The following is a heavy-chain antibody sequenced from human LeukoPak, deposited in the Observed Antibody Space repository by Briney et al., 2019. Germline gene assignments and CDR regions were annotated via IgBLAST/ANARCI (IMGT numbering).Heavy chain of an antibody. D-gene: IGHD6-19*01. J-gene: IGHJ4*02. CDR3: ARVSIAVAAIEYYFDY. Sequence: PGGSLRLSCAASGFTFSSYWMSWVRQAPGKGLEWVANIKQDGSEKYYVDSVKGRFTISRDNAKNSLYLQMSSLRAEDTAVYYCARVSIAVAAIEYYFDYWGQGTLVTVSP. V-gene: IGHV3-7*01. CDR2: IKQDGSEK. CDR1: GFTFSSYW.